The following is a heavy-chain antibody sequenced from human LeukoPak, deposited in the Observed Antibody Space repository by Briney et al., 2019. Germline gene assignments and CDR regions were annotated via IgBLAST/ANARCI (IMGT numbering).Heavy chain of an antibody. CDR3: ARGGRQLVADY. J-gene: IGHJ4*02. V-gene: IGHV4-59*01. CDR1: GGSISSYY. Sequence: SETLSLTCTVSGGSISSYYWSWIRQPPGKGLEWIGYIYYSGSTNYNPSLKSRVTILVDTSKNQFSLKVSSVTAADTAVYYCARGGRQLVADYWGQGTLVTVSS. CDR2: IYYSGST. D-gene: IGHD6-13*01.